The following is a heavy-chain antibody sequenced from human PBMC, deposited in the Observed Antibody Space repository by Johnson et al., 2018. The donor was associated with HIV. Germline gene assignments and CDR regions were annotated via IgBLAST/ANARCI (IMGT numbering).Heavy chain of an antibody. CDR3: ARGGLLWFGHPAD. V-gene: IGHV3-7*01. CDR1: GFTLSTYW. CDR2: IKQDGSEK. D-gene: IGHD3-10*01. J-gene: IGHJ3*01. Sequence: EVQLVESGGGLVQPGGSLRLSCAASGFTLSTYWMSWVRQAQGKGLEWVANIKQDGSEKYCVDSVKGRFTISRDNAKNSLYLQMNSLRAEDTAVYYCARGGLLWFGHPADWGQGTMVTVSS.